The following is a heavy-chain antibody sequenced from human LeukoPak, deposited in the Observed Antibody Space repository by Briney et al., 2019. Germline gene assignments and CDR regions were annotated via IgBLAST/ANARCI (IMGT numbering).Heavy chain of an antibody. J-gene: IGHJ4*02. CDR1: GGSISSSSYY. Sequence: PSETLSLTCTVPGGSISSSSYYWGWIRQPPGKGLEWIGSIYYSGSTYYNPSLKSRVTISVDTSKNQFSLKLSSVTAADTAVYYCASLGGVPDYWGQGTLVTVSS. CDR2: IYYSGST. V-gene: IGHV4-39*01. CDR3: ASLGGVPDY. D-gene: IGHD3-16*01.